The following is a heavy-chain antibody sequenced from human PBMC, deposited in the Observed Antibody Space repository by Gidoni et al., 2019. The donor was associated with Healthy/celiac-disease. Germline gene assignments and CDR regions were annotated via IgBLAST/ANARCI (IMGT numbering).Heavy chain of an antibody. D-gene: IGHD2-21*01. J-gene: IGHJ6*02. CDR1: GFTFSSYA. V-gene: IGHV3-23*01. CDR3: AKVDVFAEYYYGMDV. CDR2: ISGSGGST. Sequence: EVQLLESGGGLVQPGGSLRLSCAASGFTFSSYAMSWVRQAPGKGLGWVSAISGSGGSTYYADSVKGRFTISRDNSKNTLYLQMNSLRAEDTAVYYCAKVDVFAEYYYGMDVWGQGTTVTVSS.